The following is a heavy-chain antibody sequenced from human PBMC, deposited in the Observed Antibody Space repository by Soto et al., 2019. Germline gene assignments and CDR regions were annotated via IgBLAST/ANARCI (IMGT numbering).Heavy chain of an antibody. CDR2: TNQDGSEK. Sequence: EDQLVESGGGLVHPGGSLRLTCAVSGFSFRSDWMNWVRQAPGKGLEWVAHTNQDGSEKYYLDSVKGRFTIFRDNAKNSLYLQMNSLRVEYPAVYYCSGGVGYAIWGQGTLVTVSS. CDR1: GFSFRSDW. V-gene: IGHV3-7*04. CDR3: SGGVGYAI. J-gene: IGHJ4*02. D-gene: IGHD2-8*02.